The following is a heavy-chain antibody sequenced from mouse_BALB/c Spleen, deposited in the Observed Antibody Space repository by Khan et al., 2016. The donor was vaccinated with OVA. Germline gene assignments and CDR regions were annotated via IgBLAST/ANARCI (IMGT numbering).Heavy chain of an antibody. D-gene: IGHD2-12*01. J-gene: IGHJ2*01. CDR3: CIVL. CDR1: GFTFSNYW. V-gene: IGHV6-6*02. CDR2: IRLKSDDYVT. Sequence: EVKLEVSGGGLVQPGGSLKLSCVASGFTFSNYWMNWVRQSPEKGLEWVAEIRLKSDDYVTPYAESVRGMFTISRVDSKSSVYLQMNNLRAEDTGIYYCCIVLWGQGTTLTVSS.